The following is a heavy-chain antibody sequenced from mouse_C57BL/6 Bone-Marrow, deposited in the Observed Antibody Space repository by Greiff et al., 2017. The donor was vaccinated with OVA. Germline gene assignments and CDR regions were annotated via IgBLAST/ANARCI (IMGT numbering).Heavy chain of an antibody. CDR2: IDPNSGGT. CDR3: ASGVGNYSNYLDWYFDV. D-gene: IGHD2-5*01. V-gene: IGHV1-72*01. J-gene: IGHJ1*03. CDR1: GYTFTSYW. Sequence: VQLQQPGAELVKPGASVKLSCKASGYTFTSYWMHWVKQRPGRGLEWIGRIDPNSGGTKYNEKFKSKATLTVDKPSSTAYMQLSSLTSEDSAVYYCASGVGNYSNYLDWYFDVWGTGTTVTVSS.